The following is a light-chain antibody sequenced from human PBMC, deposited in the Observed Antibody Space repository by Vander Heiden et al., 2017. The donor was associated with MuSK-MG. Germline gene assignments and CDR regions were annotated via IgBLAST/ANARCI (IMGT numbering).Light chain of an antibody. CDR3: QQHNNWPPFMYT. Sequence: EIVMTQSPATLPMSPGATATLSCRASQSVDINVAWYQQKPGQAPRLLIFRASTRATGIPARLSGSGSGTEFTLTISNLQSEDFAVYYCQQHNNWPPFMYTFGQGTKLEIK. J-gene: IGKJ2*01. CDR2: RAS. CDR1: QSVDIN. V-gene: IGKV3-15*01.